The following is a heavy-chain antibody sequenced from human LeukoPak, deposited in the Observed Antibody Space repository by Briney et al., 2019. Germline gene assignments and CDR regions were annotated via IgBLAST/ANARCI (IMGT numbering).Heavy chain of an antibody. Sequence: GASVKVSCKASGYTFTGYYMHWVRQAPGQGREWMGWINPNSGGTNYAQKFQGRVTMTRDTSISTAYMELSRLRSDDTAVYYCARDYYDILTGYYAGFDYWGQGTLVTVSS. CDR2: INPNSGGT. CDR1: GYTFTGYY. CDR3: ARDYYDILTGYYAGFDY. V-gene: IGHV1-2*02. J-gene: IGHJ4*02. D-gene: IGHD3-9*01.